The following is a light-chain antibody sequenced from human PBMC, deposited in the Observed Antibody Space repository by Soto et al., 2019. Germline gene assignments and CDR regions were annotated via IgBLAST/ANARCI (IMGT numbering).Light chain of an antibody. CDR2: TAS. CDR3: LQHAFSPYT. CDR1: QNIGNN. J-gene: IGKJ2*01. Sequence: DIAMTQSPSALSASVGDRVTITCRAGQNIGNNLVWFQQKPGKAPKRLIYTASILPSGVPSRFSGSGSGTEFTLTISGLQPEDFATYFFLQHAFSPYTFGQGTKVDNK. V-gene: IGKV1-17*01.